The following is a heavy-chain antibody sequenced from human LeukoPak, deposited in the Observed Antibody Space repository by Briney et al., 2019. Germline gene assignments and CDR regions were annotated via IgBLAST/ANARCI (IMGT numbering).Heavy chain of an antibody. V-gene: IGHV3-74*01. CDR1: GFTFTSYW. J-gene: IGHJ4*02. Sequence: GGSLRLSCAASGFTFTSYWMPWVRQAPGKGLVWVSRIHGDGTTTNYADSVKGRFTISRDNAKNTLYLQMNSLRAEDTAVYYCVRDSGNWGQGTLVTVSS. CDR2: IHGDGTTT. CDR3: VRDSGN.